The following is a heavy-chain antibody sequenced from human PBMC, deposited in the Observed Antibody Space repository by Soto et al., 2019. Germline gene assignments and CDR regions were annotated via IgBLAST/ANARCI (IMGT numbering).Heavy chain of an antibody. CDR2: SSAYNGNT. J-gene: IGHJ2*01. CDR1: GYTFTSYG. D-gene: IGHD5-18*01. CDR3: ARAHGWAAMVTGRLYWYFDL. V-gene: IGHV1-18*01. Sequence: QVQLVQSGAEVKKPGASVKVSCKASGYTFTSYGISWVRQAPGQGLEWMGWSSAYNGNTNYAQKLQGRVTMPTDTSTSTAYMELRSLRSDDTAVYYCARAHGWAAMVTGRLYWYFDLWGRGTLVTVSS.